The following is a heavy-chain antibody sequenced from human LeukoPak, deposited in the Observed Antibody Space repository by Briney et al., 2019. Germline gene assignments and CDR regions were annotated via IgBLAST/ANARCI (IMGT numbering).Heavy chain of an antibody. CDR3: ARDGYSYGFNWFDP. D-gene: IGHD5-18*01. V-gene: IGHV3-21*01. Sequence: GGSLRLSCAASGFTVSSNYMSWVRQAPGKGLEWVSSISSSSSYIYYADSVKGRFTISRDNAKNSLYLQMNSLRAEDTAVYYCARDGYSYGFNWFDPWGQGTLVTVSS. CDR1: GFTVSSNY. CDR2: ISSSSSYI. J-gene: IGHJ5*02.